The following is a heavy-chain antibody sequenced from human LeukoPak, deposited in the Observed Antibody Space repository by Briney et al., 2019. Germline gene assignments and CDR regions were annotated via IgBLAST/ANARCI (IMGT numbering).Heavy chain of an antibody. V-gene: IGHV3-30*18. Sequence: GGSLRLSCAASGFILSSYGMHWVRQAPGKGLEWVAVISYVGSDKYYTDSVRGRFTISRDNSKTTLYLQMNSLRAEDTAVYYCAKDQIRYYYDSPSRNWFDPWGQGTLVTVSS. CDR3: AKDQIRYYYDSPSRNWFDP. D-gene: IGHD3-22*01. J-gene: IGHJ5*02. CDR2: ISYVGSDK. CDR1: GFILSSYG.